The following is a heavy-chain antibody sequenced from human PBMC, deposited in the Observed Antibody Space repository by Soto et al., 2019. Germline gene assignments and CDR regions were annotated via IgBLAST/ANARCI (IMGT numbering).Heavy chain of an antibody. J-gene: IGHJ4*02. CDR1: GGSISSSSYY. CDR2: IYYSGST. V-gene: IGHV4-39*01. Sequence: SETLSLTCTVSGGSISSSSYYWGWIRQPPGKGLEWIGSIYYSGSTYYNPSLKSRVTISVDTSKNQFSLKLSSVTAADTAVYYCARLTGHRGGSLYYGGQQTLVTVSS. D-gene: IGHD3-16*01. CDR3: ARLTGHRGGSLYY.